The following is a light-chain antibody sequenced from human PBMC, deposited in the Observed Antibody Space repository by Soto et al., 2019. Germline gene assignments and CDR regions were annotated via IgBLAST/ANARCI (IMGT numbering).Light chain of an antibody. CDR3: QKYSSVPV. CDR2: AAS. CDR1: QGIRNF. J-gene: IGKJ3*01. V-gene: IGKV1-27*01. Sequence: DIQMTQSPTSLSASVGDRVTITCRASQGIRNFVAWYQQKPGKAPKLLIYAASTLQSGVPSRFSGSGSGTDITLNINSLQPEDVATYSCQKYSSVPVFGTGTKVEIK.